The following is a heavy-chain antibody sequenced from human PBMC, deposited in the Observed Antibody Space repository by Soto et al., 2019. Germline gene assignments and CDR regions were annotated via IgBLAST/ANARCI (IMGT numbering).Heavy chain of an antibody. V-gene: IGHV4-34*01. CDR1: GGSFSGYY. Sequence: SETLSLTCAVYGGSFSGYYWSWIRQPPGKGLEWIGEINHSGSTNYNPSLKSRVTISVDTSKNQFSLKLSSVTAADTAVYYCARAVAAGFGFDYWGQGTLVTVSS. J-gene: IGHJ4*02. CDR2: INHSGST. D-gene: IGHD6-13*01. CDR3: ARAVAAGFGFDY.